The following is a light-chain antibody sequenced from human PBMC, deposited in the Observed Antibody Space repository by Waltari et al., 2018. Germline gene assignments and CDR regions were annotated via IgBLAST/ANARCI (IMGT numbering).Light chain of an antibody. CDR1: SSDIGKYNS. CDR2: EVT. J-gene: IGLJ1*01. CDR3: CSDAGSGTYV. Sequence: QSALTKPASVSGSPGQSITISCTGTSSDIGKYNSVSWYQHLPGKVPKVMISEVTKRPSGVSNRFSGSKSGNTASLTISGLQADDEAEYYCCSDAGSGTYVFGTGTKLTV. V-gene: IGLV2-23*02.